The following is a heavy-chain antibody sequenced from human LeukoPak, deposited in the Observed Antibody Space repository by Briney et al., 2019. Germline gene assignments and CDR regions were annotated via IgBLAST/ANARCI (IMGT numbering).Heavy chain of an antibody. V-gene: IGHV1-46*01. Sequence: ASVKVSCKASGYTFTKSYIHWVRQAPGQRLEWMGLINPGGDNTNYAQNFQGRVTMTSDTSARTVYMELSSLRSDDTAVYYCASRDGEGPYAFDIWGQGTMVTVSS. CDR2: INPGGDNT. CDR3: ASRDGEGPYAFDI. J-gene: IGHJ3*02. D-gene: IGHD5-24*01. CDR1: GYTFTKSY.